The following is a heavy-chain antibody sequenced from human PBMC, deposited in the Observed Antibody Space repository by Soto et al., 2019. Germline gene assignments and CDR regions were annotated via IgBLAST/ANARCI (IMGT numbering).Heavy chain of an antibody. CDR3: ARDRTPNHYYGSGGYFDY. J-gene: IGHJ4*02. D-gene: IGHD3-10*01. V-gene: IGHV4-59*06. Sequence: PSETLSLTCTVSGGSISSYYWSWIRQPPGKGLEWIGYIYYSGSTYYNPSLKSRVTKSVDTSKNQYSLKLSSVTAADTVVYYCARDRTPNHYYGSGGYFDYWGQGTLVTVSS. CDR1: GGSISSYY. CDR2: IYYSGST.